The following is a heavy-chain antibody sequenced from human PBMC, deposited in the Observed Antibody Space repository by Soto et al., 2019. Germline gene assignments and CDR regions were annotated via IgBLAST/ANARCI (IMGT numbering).Heavy chain of an antibody. D-gene: IGHD2-15*01. CDR2: INPTSSHI. V-gene: IGHV3-21*01. CDR3: ARGYCGGGGCYLRRDAFDV. CDR1: GFTFSAYH. Sequence: EVQLVESGGGLVMPGGSLRLSCAASGFTFSAYHMNWVRQAPGKGLEWVSSINPTSSHIYYADSERGRFTISRDDSKNAVSLQMNSLRTEDAALYYCARGYCGGGGCYLRRDAFDVLGQWTMVTVSS. J-gene: IGHJ3*01.